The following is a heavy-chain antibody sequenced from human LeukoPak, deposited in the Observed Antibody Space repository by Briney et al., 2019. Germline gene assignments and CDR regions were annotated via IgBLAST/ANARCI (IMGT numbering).Heavy chain of an antibody. D-gene: IGHD1-26*01. Sequence: QPGGSLRLSCAASGFTFDDYAMHWVRQAPGKGLEWVSGISWNSGSIGYADSVKGRFTISRDNAKNSLYLQMNSLRAEDMALYYCAKGNHQQYSGSFPGLYYFDYWGQGTLVTVSS. CDR1: GFTFDDYA. V-gene: IGHV3-9*03. J-gene: IGHJ4*02. CDR2: ISWNSGSI. CDR3: AKGNHQQYSGSFPGLYYFDY.